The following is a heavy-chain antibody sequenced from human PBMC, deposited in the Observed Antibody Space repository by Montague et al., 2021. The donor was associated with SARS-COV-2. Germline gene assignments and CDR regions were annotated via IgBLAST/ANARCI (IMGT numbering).Heavy chain of an antibody. Sequence: SETLSLTCAVYGGSFSGYYWSWIRQPPGKGQEWIGEINHSGSTNYNPSLKSRVTISMDTSKNQFSLKLSSVTAADTAVYYCARGVRQLGVRYYYYYIDVWDKGTTVTVSS. D-gene: IGHD6-6*01. V-gene: IGHV4-34*01. CDR2: INHSGST. J-gene: IGHJ6*03. CDR1: GGSFSGYY. CDR3: ARGVRQLGVRYYYYYIDV.